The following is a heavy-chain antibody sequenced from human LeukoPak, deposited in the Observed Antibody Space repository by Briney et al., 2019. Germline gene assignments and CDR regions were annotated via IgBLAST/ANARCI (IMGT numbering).Heavy chain of an antibody. V-gene: IGHV3-23*01. CDR2: ISGSGGST. Sequence: PGGSLRLSCAASGFTFSSYVMSWVRQAPGKGLEWVSAISGSGGSTYYADSVKGRFTISRDNSKNTLYLQMNSLRAEDTAVYYCAKGRGSYSSRHFDYWGQGTLVTVSS. CDR1: GFTFSSYV. J-gene: IGHJ4*02. D-gene: IGHD1-26*01. CDR3: AKGRGSYSSRHFDY.